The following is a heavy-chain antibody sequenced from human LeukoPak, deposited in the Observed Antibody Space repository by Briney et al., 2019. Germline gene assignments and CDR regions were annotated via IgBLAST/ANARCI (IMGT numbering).Heavy chain of an antibody. D-gene: IGHD4-17*01. V-gene: IGHV1-3*01. Sequence: ASVKVSCKASGYIFSDYAIHWVRQAPGQGLEWMGWINAGNGKTKYSQKFQGRVTITRDTSAGTAYMELSGLRSEDTAVYYCARARGTSTVTTYYLDYWGQGTLVTVSS. CDR2: INAGNGKT. CDR1: GYIFSDYA. CDR3: ARARGTSTVTTYYLDY. J-gene: IGHJ4*02.